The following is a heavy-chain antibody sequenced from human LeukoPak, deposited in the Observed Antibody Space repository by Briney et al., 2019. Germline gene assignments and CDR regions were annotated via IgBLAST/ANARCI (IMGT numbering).Heavy chain of an antibody. D-gene: IGHD3-10*01. CDR2: ISWNSGSK. CDR1: EFIFDDYG. Sequence: GGSLRLSCTASEFIFDDYGMHWVRQGPGKGLEWVAGISWNSGSKGYADSVKGRFTISRDNAKYALYLEMSSLRTEDTALYYCAKDTDYYAGLDAWGQGTTVTVSS. J-gene: IGHJ6*02. CDR3: AKDTDYYAGLDA. V-gene: IGHV3-9*01.